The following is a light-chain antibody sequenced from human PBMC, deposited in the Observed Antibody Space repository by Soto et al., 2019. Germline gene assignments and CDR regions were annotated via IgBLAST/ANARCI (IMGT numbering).Light chain of an antibody. CDR1: QSVSSN. V-gene: IGKV3-15*01. J-gene: IGKJ2*01. CDR3: QQYNNWPPYT. CDR2: GAS. Sequence: EIVMTQSPATLSVSPGERATLSCRASQSVSSNLAWYQQKPGQAPRLLIYGASTRATGIPARFSGSESGTKFTLTISSLQSEDSAVYYCQQYNNWPPYTFGQGTKVDIK.